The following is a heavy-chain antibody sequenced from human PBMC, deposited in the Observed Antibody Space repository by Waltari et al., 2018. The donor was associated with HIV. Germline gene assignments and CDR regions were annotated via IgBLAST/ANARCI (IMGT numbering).Heavy chain of an antibody. CDR3: ARLGRSRFLEWIPFDP. CDR1: GGTFGSSA. D-gene: IGHD3-3*01. V-gene: IGHV1-69*12. CDR2: IIPISGTT. Sequence: QVQLVQSGAAVKKPGSSVKVSCKASGGTFGSSAVRWVRQAPGQGLEWMGGIIPISGTTNYAQKFKGRVTITADESTSTANMELNSLKSEDTAVYYCARLGRSRFLEWIPFDPWGQGTLVTVSS. J-gene: IGHJ5*02.